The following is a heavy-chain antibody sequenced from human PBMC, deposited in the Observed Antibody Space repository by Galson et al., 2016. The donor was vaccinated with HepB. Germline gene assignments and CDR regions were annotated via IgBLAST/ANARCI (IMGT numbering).Heavy chain of an antibody. Sequence: SLRLSCAASGFTFLDHGMDWVRQAPGKGLEWVSSVNWNGASKAYADSVKGRFTISRDNAKNSLSLQMNNLRAEDTALYFCARESGDFNTGHIYLDYWGQGTLVTASS. CDR1: GFTFLDHG. CDR3: ARESGDFNTGHIYLDY. CDR2: VNWNGASK. J-gene: IGHJ4*02. D-gene: IGHD2-21*02. V-gene: IGHV3-20*04.